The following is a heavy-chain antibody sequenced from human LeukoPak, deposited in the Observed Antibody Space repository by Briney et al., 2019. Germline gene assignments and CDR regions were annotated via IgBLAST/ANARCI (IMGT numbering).Heavy chain of an antibody. J-gene: IGHJ4*02. Sequence: GASVKVSCKVSGYTLTELSVHWVRQAPGKGLEWMGGFDPEDGETIYAQKFQGRVTMTEDTSTDTAYMELSSLRSEDTAVYYCARGFHGYNCLDYWGQGTLVTVSS. CDR3: ARGFHGYNCLDY. CDR2: FDPEDGET. CDR1: GYTLTELS. V-gene: IGHV1-24*01. D-gene: IGHD5-24*01.